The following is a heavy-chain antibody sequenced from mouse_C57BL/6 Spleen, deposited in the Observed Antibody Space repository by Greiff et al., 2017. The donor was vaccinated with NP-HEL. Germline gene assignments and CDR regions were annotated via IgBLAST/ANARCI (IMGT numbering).Heavy chain of an antibody. CDR1: GYTFTSYW. CDR3: ARNLNYDYDDFLYYAMDY. CDR2: IDPSDSET. Sequence: QVQLQQPGAELVRPGSSVKLSCKASGYTFTSYWMHWVKQRPIQGLEWIGNIDPSDSETHYNQKFKDKATLTVDKSSSTAYMQLSSLTSEDSAVYYCARNLNYDYDDFLYYAMDYWGQGTSVTVSS. J-gene: IGHJ4*01. V-gene: IGHV1-52*01. D-gene: IGHD2-4*01.